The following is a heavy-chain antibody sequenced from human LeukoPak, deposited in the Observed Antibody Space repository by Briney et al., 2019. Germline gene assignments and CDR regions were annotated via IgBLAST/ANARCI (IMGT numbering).Heavy chain of an antibody. D-gene: IGHD6-6*01. CDR2: IWYDGSNK. J-gene: IGHJ6*03. CDR1: GFTFSSYG. Sequence: GGSLRLSCAASGFTFSSYGMHWVRQAPGKGVEWVAVIWYDGSNKYYADSVKGRFTISRDNSKNTLYLQMNSLRAEDTAVYYCAKEKLAGYYYYYMDVWGKGTTVTVSS. V-gene: IGHV3-33*06. CDR3: AKEKLAGYYYYYMDV.